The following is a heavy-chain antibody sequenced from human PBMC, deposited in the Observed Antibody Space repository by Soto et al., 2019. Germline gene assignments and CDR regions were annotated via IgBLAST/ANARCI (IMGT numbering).Heavy chain of an antibody. D-gene: IGHD3-10*01. J-gene: IGHJ4*02. Sequence: EVQLLESGGGLVQPGGSLRLSCAASGFTSSSYAMSWVRQAPGKGLEWVSAISGSGGSTYYADSVKGRFTISRDNSKNTLYLQMNSLRAEDTAVYYCAKLLLWFGELLYWGQGTLVTVSS. CDR1: GFTSSSYA. V-gene: IGHV3-23*01. CDR2: ISGSGGST. CDR3: AKLLLWFGELLY.